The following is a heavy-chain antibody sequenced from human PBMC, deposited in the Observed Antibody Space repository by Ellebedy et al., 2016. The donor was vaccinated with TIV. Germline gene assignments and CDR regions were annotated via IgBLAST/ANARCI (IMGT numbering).Heavy chain of an antibody. J-gene: IGHJ2*01. V-gene: IGHV3-21*01. CDR2: ISSSSSYI. D-gene: IGHD5-18*01. CDR3: ARLGYSFGRYWYFDL. CDR1: GFTFSNYW. Sequence: GGSLRLSCAVSGFTFSNYWMHWVRQAPGKGLEWVSSISSSSSYIYYADSVKGRFTISRDNAKNSLYLQMNSLRDDDTAIYYCARLGYSFGRYWYFDLWGRGTLVTVSS.